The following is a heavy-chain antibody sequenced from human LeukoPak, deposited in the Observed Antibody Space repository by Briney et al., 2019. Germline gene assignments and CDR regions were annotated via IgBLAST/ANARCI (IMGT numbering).Heavy chain of an antibody. CDR1: GGSISSGDYY. D-gene: IGHD2-15*01. CDR2: IYYSGST. CDR3: ARVVVVAATPSWFDP. Sequence: SQTLSLTCTVSGGSISSGDYYWSWTRQPPGKGLEWIGYIYYSGSTYYNPSLKSRVTISVDTSKNQFSLKLSSVTAADTAVYYCARVVVVAATPSWFDPWGQGTLVTASS. J-gene: IGHJ5*02. V-gene: IGHV4-30-4*01.